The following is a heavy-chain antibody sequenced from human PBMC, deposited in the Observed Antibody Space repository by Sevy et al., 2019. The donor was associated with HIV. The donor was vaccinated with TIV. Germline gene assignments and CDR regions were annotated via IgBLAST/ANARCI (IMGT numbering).Heavy chain of an antibody. V-gene: IGHV1-2*02. Sequence: ASVKVSCKASGYTFSGYYMHWVRQAPGQGLEWMGWINPNSGGTNYAQKFQGRVTKTRDTSISTAYMELSRLGSDDTAVYYCARERVTAANGPDFWGQGTLVTVSS. CDR1: GYTFSGYY. J-gene: IGHJ4*02. CDR2: INPNSGGT. CDR3: ARERVTAANGPDF. D-gene: IGHD2-21*02.